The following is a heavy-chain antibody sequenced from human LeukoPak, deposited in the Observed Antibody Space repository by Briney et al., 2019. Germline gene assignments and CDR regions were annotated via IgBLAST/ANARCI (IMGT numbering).Heavy chain of an antibody. Sequence: SETLSLTCTVSGGSISSYYWSGIRQPPGKGLEWIGYIYYSGSTNYNPSLKSRVTISVDTSKNQFSLKLSSVTAADKAVYYCARHPSAYYDSSGYYFDYWGQGTLVTVSS. J-gene: IGHJ4*02. CDR2: IYYSGST. CDR1: GGSISSYY. D-gene: IGHD3-22*01. CDR3: ARHPSAYYDSSGYYFDY. V-gene: IGHV4-59*08.